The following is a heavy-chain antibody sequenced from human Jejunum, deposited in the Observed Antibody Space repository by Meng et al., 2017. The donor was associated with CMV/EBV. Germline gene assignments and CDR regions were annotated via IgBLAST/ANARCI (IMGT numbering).Heavy chain of an antibody. Sequence: SISSGDYYWSWIRQPPGKGLEWMGFIYYSGRTYYNPSLASRLTISVDTSNNQFSLTLSSVTAADTAVYYCARTQDCSSTSFYTGFDPWGQGTLVTVSS. V-gene: IGHV4-30-4*08. CDR2: IYYSGRT. CDR3: ARTQDCSSTSFYTGFDP. CDR1: SISSGDYY. D-gene: IGHD2-2*01. J-gene: IGHJ5*02.